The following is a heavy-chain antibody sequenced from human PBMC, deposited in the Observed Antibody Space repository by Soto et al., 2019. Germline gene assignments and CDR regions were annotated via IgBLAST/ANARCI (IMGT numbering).Heavy chain of an antibody. Sequence: GASGKVSCKASGYTFTNNDVGWLRQATGQGLEWMGWMNPGSGDTGYAQKFQGRVTMTRDISIATAYMELNSLTSEDTAIYYCARMESFGSLNWFDPWGQGTLVTAPQ. D-gene: IGHD5-18*01. J-gene: IGHJ5*02. CDR2: MNPGSGDT. CDR3: ARMESFGSLNWFDP. CDR1: GYTFTNND. V-gene: IGHV1-8*02.